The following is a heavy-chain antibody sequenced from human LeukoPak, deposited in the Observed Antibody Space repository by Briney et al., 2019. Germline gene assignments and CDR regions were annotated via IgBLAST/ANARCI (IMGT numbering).Heavy chain of an antibody. Sequence: PGGSLRLSCAASGFTFSSYAMSWVRQAPGKGLEWVSAISGSGGSTYYADSVKGRFTISRDNSKNTLYLQMNSLRAEDTAVYYCAKDPARSMRLWPDYYFDYWGQGTLVTVSS. CDR1: GFTFSSYA. V-gene: IGHV3-23*01. D-gene: IGHD5-18*01. CDR2: ISGSGGST. J-gene: IGHJ4*02. CDR3: AKDPARSMRLWPDYYFDY.